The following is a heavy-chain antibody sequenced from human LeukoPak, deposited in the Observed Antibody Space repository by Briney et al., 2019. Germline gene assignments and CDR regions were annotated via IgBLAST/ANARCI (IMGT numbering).Heavy chain of an antibody. Sequence: GGSLRLSCAASAFTFSTYSMNWVRQAPGKGLEWVSSISSSSSYIYYADPVKGRFTISRDNAKNSLYLQMNSLRAEDTAVYYCARNGGDRIDYWGQGTLVTVSS. CDR2: ISSSSSYI. CDR3: ARNGGDRIDY. D-gene: IGHD2-21*01. J-gene: IGHJ4*02. V-gene: IGHV3-21*01. CDR1: AFTFSTYS.